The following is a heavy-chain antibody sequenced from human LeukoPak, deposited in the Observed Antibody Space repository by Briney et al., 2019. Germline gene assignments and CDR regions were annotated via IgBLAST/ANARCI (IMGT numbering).Heavy chain of an antibody. D-gene: IGHD6-19*01. J-gene: IGHJ5*02. CDR3: AREVSGWYWFDP. V-gene: IGHV4-31*03. Sequence: SETLSLTCTVSGGSIISGGYYWGWIRQHPGRGLEWFGYINYSGYSYYNPSLKRRVIISLDTSKDQFSLNLSSVTAADTAVYYCAREVSGWYWFDPWGRGTLVTVSS. CDR1: GGSIISGGYY. CDR2: INYSGYS.